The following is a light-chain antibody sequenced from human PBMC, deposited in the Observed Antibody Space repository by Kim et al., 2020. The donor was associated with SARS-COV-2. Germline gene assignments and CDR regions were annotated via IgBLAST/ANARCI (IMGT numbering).Light chain of an antibody. CDR3: ASWDDSLSGVL. CDR1: SPNIGSTF. Sequence: GPTVTICCSGSSPNIGSTFVYWYQHLPGTAPKLLIYRNNQWPSGVPDRFSGSKSGTSASLAISGLRSEDEADYYCASWDDSLSGVLFGGGTQLTVL. V-gene: IGLV1-47*01. J-gene: IGLJ2*01. CDR2: RNN.